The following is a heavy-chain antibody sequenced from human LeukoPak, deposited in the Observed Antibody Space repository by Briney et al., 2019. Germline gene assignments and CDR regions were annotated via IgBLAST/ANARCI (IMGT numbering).Heavy chain of an antibody. CDR3: ASDRLAAAVLGY. J-gene: IGHJ4*02. Sequence: GGSLRLSCAASGFTFSSYAMHWVRQAPGKGLEWVAVISYDGSNKYYADSVKGRFTISRDNSKNTLYLQMNSLRAEDTAVYYCASDRLAAAVLGYWGQGTLVTVSS. V-gene: IGHV3-30*04. CDR1: GFTFSSYA. D-gene: IGHD6-13*01. CDR2: ISYDGSNK.